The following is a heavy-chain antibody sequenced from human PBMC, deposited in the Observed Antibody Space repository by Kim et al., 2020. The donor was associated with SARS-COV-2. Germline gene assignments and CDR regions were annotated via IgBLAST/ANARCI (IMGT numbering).Heavy chain of an antibody. CDR3: ARAPQVWLKLTFDL. CDR2: IKEDGSEK. J-gene: IGHJ3*01. CDR1: GFLFRTYW. Sequence: GGSLRLSCAAFGFLFRTYWMSWVRQAPGKGLEWVANIKEDGSEKKYVDSVKGRFTISRDNAKNSLYLQMSSLRGEDTAVYYCARAPQVWLKLTFDLWGQGTMVTVSS. V-gene: IGHV3-7*03. D-gene: IGHD5-18*01.